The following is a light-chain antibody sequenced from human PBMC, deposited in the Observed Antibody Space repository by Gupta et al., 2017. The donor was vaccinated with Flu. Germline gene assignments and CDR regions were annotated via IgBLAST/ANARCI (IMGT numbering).Light chain of an antibody. CDR2: QDN. Sequence: TCSGDKLGDKFACWYQQKPGQSPVLVIDQDNKRPSGIPERFSGSNSGNTATLTISGTQAMDEADYYCQAWDSSTAVFGTGTKVTVL. CDR3: QAWDSSTAV. V-gene: IGLV3-1*01. J-gene: IGLJ1*01. CDR1: KLGDKF.